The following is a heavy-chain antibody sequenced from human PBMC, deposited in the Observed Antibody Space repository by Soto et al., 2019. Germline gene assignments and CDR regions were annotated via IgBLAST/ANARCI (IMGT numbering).Heavy chain of an antibody. D-gene: IGHD5-18*01. V-gene: IGHV1-69*08. J-gene: IGHJ4*02. CDR2: IIPILGIA. Sequence: QVQLVQSGAEVKKPGSSVKVSCKASGGTFSSYTISWVRQAPGQGLEWMGRIIPILGIANYAQKFQGRVTITADKSTSTAYMELSSLRSEDTAVYYCARDLSYGPRGYWGQGTLVTVSS. CDR1: GGTFSSYT. CDR3: ARDLSYGPRGY.